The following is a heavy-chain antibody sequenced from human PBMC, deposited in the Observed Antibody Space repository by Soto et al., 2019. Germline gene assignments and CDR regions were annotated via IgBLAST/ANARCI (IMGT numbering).Heavy chain of an antibody. D-gene: IGHD4-17*01. V-gene: IGHV4-61*01. CDR2: IYYSGST. J-gene: IGHJ4*02. CDR3: ARDPFNYGDSRIDY. Sequence: SETLSLTCTVSGGSVSSGSYYWSWIRQPPGKGLEWIGYIYYSGSTNYNPSLKSRVTISVDTSKNQFSLKLSSVTAADTAVYYCARDPFNYGDSRIDYWGQGTLVTVSS. CDR1: GGSVSSGSYY.